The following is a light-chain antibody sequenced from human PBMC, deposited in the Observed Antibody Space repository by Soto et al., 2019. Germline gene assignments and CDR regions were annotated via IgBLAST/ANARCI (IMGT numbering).Light chain of an antibody. CDR3: GTWDSSLSVYV. CDR2: ENN. Sequence: QSVLTQPPSVSAAPGQMFTIACSGSSSSIGSNYASWYQQLPGTAPKLLIYENNKRPSGIPDRFSGSKSGTSATLGIAGLQTGDEADYYCGTWDSSLSVYVLGTGTKVTVL. V-gene: IGLV1-51*01. J-gene: IGLJ1*01. CDR1: SSSIGSNY.